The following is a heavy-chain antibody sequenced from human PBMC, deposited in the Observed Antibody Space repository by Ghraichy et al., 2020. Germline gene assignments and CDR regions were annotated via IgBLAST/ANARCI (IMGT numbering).Heavy chain of an antibody. CDR2: ISGSGSST. Sequence: GGSLRLSCAASGFTFSSYAMNWVRQAPGKGLEWVSAISGSGSSTYYADSVKGRFTISRDNSKSTLYLQMNGLRAEDTAVYYCAKLVVTAGLYPFDYWGRGTVVTV. CDR3: AKLVVTAGLYPFDY. D-gene: IGHD2-21*02. CDR1: GFTFSSYA. V-gene: IGHV3-23*01. J-gene: IGHJ4*02.